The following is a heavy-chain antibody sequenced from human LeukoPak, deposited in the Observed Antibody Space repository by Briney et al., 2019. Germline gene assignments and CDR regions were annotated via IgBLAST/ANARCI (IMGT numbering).Heavy chain of an antibody. CDR2: IKQDGSEK. J-gene: IGHJ5*02. CDR3: AKCSTSAYTTGWCNWIDP. V-gene: IGHV3-7*03. D-gene: IGHD6-19*01. Sequence: GGSLRLSCAASGFTFSSYWMSWVRQAPGKGLEWVANIKQDGSEKYYVDSVKGRFTISRDNAKNSLYLQMNSLRADDTAVYYCAKCSTSAYTTGWCNWIDPWGQGTLVTVSS. CDR1: GFTFSSYW.